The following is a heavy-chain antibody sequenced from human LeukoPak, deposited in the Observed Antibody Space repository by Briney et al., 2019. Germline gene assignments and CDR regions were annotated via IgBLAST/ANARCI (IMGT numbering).Heavy chain of an antibody. D-gene: IGHD3-10*01. CDR1: GASINSGGYY. CDR3: ARGGSDLPLDY. Sequence: SETLSLTCTVSGASINSGGYYWSWIRQPPGKGLEWIGEINHSGSTNYNPSLKSRVTISVDTSKNQFSLKLSSVTAADTAVYYCARGGSDLPLDYWGQGTLVTVSS. V-gene: IGHV4-34*01. CDR2: INHSGST. J-gene: IGHJ4*02.